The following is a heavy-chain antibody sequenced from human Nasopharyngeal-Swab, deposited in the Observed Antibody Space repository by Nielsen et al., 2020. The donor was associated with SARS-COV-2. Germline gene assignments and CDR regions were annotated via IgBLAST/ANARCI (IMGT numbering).Heavy chain of an antibody. CDR3: ARDRVTGFLGQVYYYYGMDV. D-gene: IGHD3-3*01. CDR2: IYYSGNT. V-gene: IGHV4-59*01. J-gene: IGHJ6*02. Sequence: WIRQPPGKGLEWIGYIYYSGNTNYNPSLKSRVTISVDTSKNQFSLKLSSVTAADTAVYYCARDRVTGFLGQVYYYYGMDVWGQGTTVTVSS.